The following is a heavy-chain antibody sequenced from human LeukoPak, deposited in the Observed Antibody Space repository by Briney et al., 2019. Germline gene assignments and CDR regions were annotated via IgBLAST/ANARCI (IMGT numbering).Heavy chain of an antibody. J-gene: IGHJ4*02. D-gene: IGHD2-2*02. CDR3: ARDVGVYCSSTSCYTVY. CDR1: GFTFSSYS. V-gene: IGHV3-21*01. CDR2: ISSSSYI. Sequence: GGSLRLSCAASGFTFSSYSMNWVRQAPGKGLEWVSSISSSSYIYYADSVEGRFTISRDNAKNSLYLQMNSLRAEDTAVYYCARDVGVYCSSTSCYTVYWGQGTLVTVSS.